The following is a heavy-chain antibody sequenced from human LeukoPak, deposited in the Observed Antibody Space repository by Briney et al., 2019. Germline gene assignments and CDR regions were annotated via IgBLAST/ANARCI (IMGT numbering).Heavy chain of an antibody. D-gene: IGHD3-10*01. CDR1: GGTFSSYA. CDR2: IIPIFGTA. V-gene: IGHV1-69*05. Sequence: ASVKVSCKASGGTFSSYAISWVRQAPGQGLEWMGGIIPIFGTANYAQKFQGRVTITTDESTSTAYMELSSLRSEDTAVYYCARCVRITMVRGVISGMDVWGQGTTVTVSS. J-gene: IGHJ6*02. CDR3: ARCVRITMVRGVISGMDV.